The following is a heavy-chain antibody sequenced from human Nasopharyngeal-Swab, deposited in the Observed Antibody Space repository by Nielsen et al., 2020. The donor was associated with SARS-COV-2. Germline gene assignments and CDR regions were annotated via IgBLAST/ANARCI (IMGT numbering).Heavy chain of an antibody. CDR3: ARVPGITIFGVVIDGYYGMDV. Sequence: SLKISCAASGFTFSSYEMNWVRQAPGKGLEWVSYISSSGSTIYYADSVKGRFTISRDNAKNSLYMQMNSLRAEDTAFYYCARVPGITIFGVVIDGYYGMDVWGQGTTVTVSS. J-gene: IGHJ6*02. D-gene: IGHD3-3*01. V-gene: IGHV3-48*03. CDR2: ISSSGSTI. CDR1: GFTFSSYE.